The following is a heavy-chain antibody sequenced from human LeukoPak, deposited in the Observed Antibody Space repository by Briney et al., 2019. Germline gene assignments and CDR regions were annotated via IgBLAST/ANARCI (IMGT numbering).Heavy chain of an antibody. CDR3: VSTGYYGSGSYWFDP. CDR1: GGSISSSSYY. D-gene: IGHD3-10*01. J-gene: IGHJ5*02. V-gene: IGHV4-39*07. CDR2: IYYSGST. Sequence: SETLSLTCTVSGGSISSSSYYWGWIRQPPGKGLEWIGSIYYSGSTYYNPSLKSRVTISVDTSKNQFSLKLSSVTAADTAVYYCVSTGYYGSGSYWFDPWGQGTLVTVSS.